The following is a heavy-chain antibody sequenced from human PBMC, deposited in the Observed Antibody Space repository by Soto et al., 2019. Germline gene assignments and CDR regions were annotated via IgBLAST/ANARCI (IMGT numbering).Heavy chain of an antibody. CDR3: ARDLSGSGTNGMDV. D-gene: IGHD3-10*01. V-gene: IGHV3-33*01. CDR1: GFTFSSYG. J-gene: IGHJ6*02. Sequence: QVQLVESGGGVVRPGRSLRLSCAASGFTFSSYGMHWVRQAPGKGLEWVAVIWYDGSNKYYADSVKGRFTISRDNSKNTLYLQMNSLRAEDTAVYYCARDLSGSGTNGMDVWGQGTTVTVSS. CDR2: IWYDGSNK.